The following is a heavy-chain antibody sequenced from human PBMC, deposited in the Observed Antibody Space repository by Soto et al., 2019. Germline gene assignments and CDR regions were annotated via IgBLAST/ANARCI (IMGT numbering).Heavy chain of an antibody. J-gene: IGHJ4*02. Sequence: QVQLVQSGAEVKKPGASVKVSCKASGYTFTNYHISWVRQAPGQGLEWMGWISAYNGNTNYAQKLQGRVTMTTDTSTSTTDMELRSLRADDMAVYYGASDAPPPREWGQGTLVTVSS. CDR1: GYTFTNYH. V-gene: IGHV1-18*03. CDR2: ISAYNGNT. CDR3: ASDAPPPRE.